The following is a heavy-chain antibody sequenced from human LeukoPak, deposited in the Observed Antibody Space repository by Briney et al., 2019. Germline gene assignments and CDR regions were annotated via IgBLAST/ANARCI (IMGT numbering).Heavy chain of an antibody. CDR1: GGSLSSGSYY. Sequence: SQTLSLTCTVSGGSLSSGSYYWSWIRQPAGKGLEWIGRIYTSGSPNYNPSLKSRVTISVDTSKNQFSLKLSSVTAADTAVYYCARAGILMVYAAYYYYGMDVWGQGTTVTVSS. J-gene: IGHJ6*02. CDR2: IYTSGSP. CDR3: ARAGILMVYAAYYYYGMDV. D-gene: IGHD2-8*01. V-gene: IGHV4-61*02.